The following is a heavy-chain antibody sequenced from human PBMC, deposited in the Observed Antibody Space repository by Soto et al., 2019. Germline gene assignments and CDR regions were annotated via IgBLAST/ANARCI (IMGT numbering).Heavy chain of an antibody. V-gene: IGHV3-15*07. CDR1: GFTFSNAW. J-gene: IGHJ6*02. D-gene: IGHD3-3*01. CDR2: IKSKTDGGTT. CDR3: TTDKKRGITILYYYYGMDV. Sequence: PGGSLRLSCAASGFTFSNAWMNWVRQAPGKGLEWVGRIKSKTDGGTTDYAAPVKGRFTISRDDSKNTLYLQMNSLKTEDTAMYYCTTDKKRGITILYYYYGMDVWGQGTTVTVSS.